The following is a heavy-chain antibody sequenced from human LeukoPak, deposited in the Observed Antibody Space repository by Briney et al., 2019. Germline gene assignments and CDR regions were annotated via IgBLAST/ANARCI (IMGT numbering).Heavy chain of an antibody. CDR3: ARDYVDTAMGADAFDI. CDR2: IIPIFGTA. J-gene: IGHJ3*02. D-gene: IGHD5-18*01. Sequence: SVKVSCKASGGTFSSYAISWVRQAPGQGLEWVGRIIPIFGTANYAQKFQGRVTITTDESTSTAYMELSSLRSEDTAVYYCARDYVDTAMGADAFDIWGQGTMVTVSS. V-gene: IGHV1-69*05. CDR1: GGTFSSYA.